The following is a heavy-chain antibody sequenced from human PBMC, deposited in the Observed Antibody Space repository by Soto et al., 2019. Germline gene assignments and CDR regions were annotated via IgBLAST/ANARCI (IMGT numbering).Heavy chain of an antibody. D-gene: IGHD2-15*01. V-gene: IGHV1-2*04. J-gene: IGHJ6*03. Sequence: GASVKVSCKASGYTFTGYYMHWVRQAPGQGLEWMGRINPNSGGTNYAQKFQGWVTMTRDTSISTAYMELSRLRSDDTAVYYCARERRRADCSGGSCYFTPSYYYYMDVWGKGTTVTVSS. CDR2: INPNSGGT. CDR1: GYTFTGYY. CDR3: ARERRRADCSGGSCYFTPSYYYYMDV.